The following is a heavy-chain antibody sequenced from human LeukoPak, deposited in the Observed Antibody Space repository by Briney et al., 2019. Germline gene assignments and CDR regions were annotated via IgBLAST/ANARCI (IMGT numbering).Heavy chain of an antibody. D-gene: IGHD6-13*01. Sequence: PSETLSLTCTVSGGSISSYYWSWIRQPAGKGLEWIGRIYTSGSTNYNPSLKSRVTMSVDTSKNQFSLKLSSVTAADTAVYYCAREGARQLSFWFDPWGQGTLVTVSS. V-gene: IGHV4-4*07. CDR3: AREGARQLSFWFDP. CDR1: GGSISSYY. CDR2: IYTSGST. J-gene: IGHJ5*02.